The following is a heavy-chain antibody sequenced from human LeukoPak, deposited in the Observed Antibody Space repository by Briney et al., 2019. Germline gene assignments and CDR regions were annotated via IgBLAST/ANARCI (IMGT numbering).Heavy chain of an antibody. Sequence: GASVKVSCKASGYTFTGYYMHWVRQAPGQGLEWMAWINPNSGGTNYAQKFQGRVTMTRDTSISTAYMELSRLRSDDTAVYYCARGKRYNNQSKYRNTYYFDYWGQGTLVTVSS. V-gene: IGHV1-2*02. CDR3: ARGKRYNNQSKYRNTYYFDY. CDR2: INPNSGGT. D-gene: IGHD2/OR15-2a*01. CDR1: GYTFTGYY. J-gene: IGHJ4*02.